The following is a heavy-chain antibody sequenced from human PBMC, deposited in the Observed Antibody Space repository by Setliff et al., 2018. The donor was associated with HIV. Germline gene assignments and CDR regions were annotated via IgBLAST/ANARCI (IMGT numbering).Heavy chain of an antibody. CDR3: ARDFGTFHAFDM. CDR2: IYSTGSI. V-gene: IGHV4-4*07. J-gene: IGHJ3*02. Sequence: SETLSLTCTVSGGYISSYYWSWIRQPAGKGLEWIGRIYSTGSINYNPSLRSGVTMSVDRSKNSFSLEVTSVTAADTAIYYCARDFGTFHAFDMWCQVTVVTVSS. D-gene: IGHD3-10*01. CDR1: GGYISSYY.